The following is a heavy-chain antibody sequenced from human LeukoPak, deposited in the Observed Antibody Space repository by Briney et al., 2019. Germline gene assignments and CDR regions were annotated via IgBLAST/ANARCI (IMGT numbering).Heavy chain of an antibody. J-gene: IGHJ6*03. CDR1: GFTFSSYE. D-gene: IGHD3-10*01. CDR3: ARGAGTNSLANYYYYYMDV. V-gene: IGHV3-48*03. CDR2: ISSSGSNI. Sequence: PGGSLRLSCAASGFTFSSYEMNWVRQAPGKGLEWVSYISSSGSNIYYADSVKGRFTISRDNAKNSLYLQMNSLRAEDTAVYYCARGAGTNSLANYYYYYMDVWGKGTTVTVSS.